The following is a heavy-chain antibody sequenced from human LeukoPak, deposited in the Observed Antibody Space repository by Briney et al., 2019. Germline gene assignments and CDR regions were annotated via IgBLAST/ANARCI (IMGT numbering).Heavy chain of an antibody. D-gene: IGHD2-8*01. J-gene: IGHJ4*02. Sequence: SETLSLTCTVSGGSISSSSYYWGWIRQPPGKGLEWIGSIYYSGSTYYNPSHQSRVTISVDTSKNQFSLKLSSVTAADTAVYYCARDNVPGYYDYWGQGTLVTVSS. CDR1: GGSISSSSYY. CDR3: ARDNVPGYYDY. V-gene: IGHV4-39*07. CDR2: IYYSGST.